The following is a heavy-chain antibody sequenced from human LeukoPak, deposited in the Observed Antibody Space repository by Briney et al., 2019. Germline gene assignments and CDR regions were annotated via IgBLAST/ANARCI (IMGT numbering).Heavy chain of an antibody. J-gene: IGHJ4*02. V-gene: IGHV3-48*03. CDR1: GFTFSNYE. D-gene: IGHD6-13*01. CDR2: ISSSGSI. CDR3: AKDRIAAAGYDY. Sequence: GGSLRLSCAASGFTFSNYEMNWVRQAPGKGLEWVSYISSSGSIYYADSVKGRFTISRDNAKNSLYLQMNSLRAEDTAVYYCAKDRIAAAGYDYWGQGTLVTVSS.